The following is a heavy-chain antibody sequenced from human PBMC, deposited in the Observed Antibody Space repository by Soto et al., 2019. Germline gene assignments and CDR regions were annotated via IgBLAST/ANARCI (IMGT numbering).Heavy chain of an antibody. D-gene: IGHD3-16*01. CDR2: INAGNGNT. J-gene: IGHJ6*02. CDR3: ARVSQFTTFGGAYGMDV. V-gene: IGHV1-3*01. CDR1: GYTFTSYA. Sequence: ASVKVSCKASGYTFTSYAMHWVRQAPGQRLEWMGWINAGNGNTKYSQKFQGRVTITRDTSASTAYMELSSLRSEDTAVYYCARVSQFTTFGGAYGMDVWGQGATVTVSS.